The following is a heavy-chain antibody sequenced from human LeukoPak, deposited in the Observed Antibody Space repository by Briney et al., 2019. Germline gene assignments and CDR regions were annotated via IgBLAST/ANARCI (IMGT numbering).Heavy chain of an antibody. CDR2: TSSSSSTI. Sequence: GGSLRLSCAASGFTFSGYDMSWVRQAPGKGLEWVSHTSSSSSTIYYADSVKSRFTISRDNAKNSLYLQMNSLRAEDTAVYYCARLRYYGMDVWGQGTTVTVSS. J-gene: IGHJ6*02. CDR1: GFTFSGYD. CDR3: ARLRYYGMDV. V-gene: IGHV3-48*04.